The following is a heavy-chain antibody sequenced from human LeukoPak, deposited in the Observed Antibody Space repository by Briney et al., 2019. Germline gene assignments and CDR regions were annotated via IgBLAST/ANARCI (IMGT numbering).Heavy chain of an antibody. CDR2: ISGSGGST. Sequence: PGGSLRLSCAAFGFTFTSFAMSWVRQAPGRGLEWVSAISGSGGSTYYADSVKGRFTISRDNSKNTLYLQMNSLRAEDTAVYYCAKGGEGSSRYFDYWGQGTLVTVSS. J-gene: IGHJ4*02. V-gene: IGHV3-23*01. CDR3: AKGGEGSSRYFDY. CDR1: GFTFTSFA. D-gene: IGHD6-13*01.